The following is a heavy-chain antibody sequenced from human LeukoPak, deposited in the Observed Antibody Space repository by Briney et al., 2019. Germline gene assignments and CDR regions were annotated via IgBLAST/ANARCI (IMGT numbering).Heavy chain of an antibody. CDR2: IHPEGNEK. Sequence: PGGSLRLACAVSGFTFSDFWMSWVRQAPGRGLEWVANIHPEGNEKYHVESVKGRFTISRDNAENSLFLQMNGLRVEDTAVYYCARCDAFSGDHWGQGTLVTVSS. J-gene: IGHJ4*02. CDR3: ARCDAFSGDH. V-gene: IGHV3-7*01. CDR1: GFTFSDFW.